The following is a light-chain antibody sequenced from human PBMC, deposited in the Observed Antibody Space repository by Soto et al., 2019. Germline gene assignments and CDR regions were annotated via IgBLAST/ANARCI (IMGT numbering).Light chain of an antibody. Sequence: NFMLTQPHSVSESPGKTITISCTGSGGSIASNYVQWYQQRPGSAPTTVIYEDNQRPSGVPDRFAGSIDTSSNSASLTISGLQTEDEADYYCTSYTSSSTDADVVFGGGTKVTVL. V-gene: IGLV6-57*02. CDR2: EDN. J-gene: IGLJ2*01. CDR3: TSYTSSSTDADVV. CDR1: GGSIASNY.